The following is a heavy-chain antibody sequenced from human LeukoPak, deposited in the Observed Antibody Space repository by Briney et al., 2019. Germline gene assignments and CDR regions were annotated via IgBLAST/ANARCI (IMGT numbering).Heavy chain of an antibody. D-gene: IGHD2-2*02. CDR2: IYYSGST. J-gene: IGHJ5*02. CDR1: GGSISSSSYY. V-gene: IGHV4-39*01. CDR3: ARLSIVVVPAAISVFDP. Sequence: SETLSLTCTVSGGSISSSSYYWGWIRQPPGKGLDWIGSIYYSGSTYYNPSLKSRVTISVDTSKNQFSLKLSSVTAADTAVYYCARLSIVVVPAAISVFDPWGQGTLVTVSS.